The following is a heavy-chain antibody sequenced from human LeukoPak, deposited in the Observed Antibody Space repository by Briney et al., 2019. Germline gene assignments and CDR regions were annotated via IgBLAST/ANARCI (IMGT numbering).Heavy chain of an antibody. J-gene: IGHJ6*02. D-gene: IGHD6-19*01. V-gene: IGHV3-13*01. CDR1: GFTFSSYD. CDR3: ARFDSSGWYGANYYGMDV. Sequence: GGSLRLSCAASGFTFSSYDMHWVRQATGKGLEWVSAIGTAGDTYYPGSVKGRFTISRENAKNSLYLQMNSLRAGDTAVYYCARFDSSGWYGANYYGMDVWGQGTTVTVSS. CDR2: IGTAGDT.